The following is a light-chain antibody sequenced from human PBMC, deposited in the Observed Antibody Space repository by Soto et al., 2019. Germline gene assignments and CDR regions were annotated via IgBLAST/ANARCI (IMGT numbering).Light chain of an antibody. Sequence: QTVVTQEPSLTESPGGTVTLTCASNTGAVTSGNYPSWFQQKPGQPPRTLIYTTNSRHSWTPARFSGSLLGGKATLTLSGVQPEDEADYYCLLYYGGAHLVFGGGTKLTVL. CDR1: TGAVTSGNY. J-gene: IGLJ2*01. CDR3: LLYYGGAHLV. CDR2: TTN. V-gene: IGLV7-43*01.